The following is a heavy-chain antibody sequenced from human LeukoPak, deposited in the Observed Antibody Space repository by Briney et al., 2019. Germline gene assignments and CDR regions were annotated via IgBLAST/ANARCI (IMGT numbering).Heavy chain of an antibody. Sequence: PGASLRLSCAASGFTFSSYAMSWVRQAPGEGLEWVSAISGSGGSTYYADSVKGRFTISRDNSKNTLYLQMNSLRAEDTAVYYCAKGRVGAAHFDYWGQGTLVTVSS. CDR3: AKGRVGAAHFDY. V-gene: IGHV3-23*01. J-gene: IGHJ4*02. CDR1: GFTFSSYA. D-gene: IGHD1-26*01. CDR2: ISGSGGST.